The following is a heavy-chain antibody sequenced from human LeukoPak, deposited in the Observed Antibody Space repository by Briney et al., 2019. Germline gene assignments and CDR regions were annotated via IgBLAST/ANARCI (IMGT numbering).Heavy chain of an antibody. CDR2: VYPDDSDT. D-gene: IGHD2-2*01. V-gene: IGHV5-51*01. CDR1: GYQFTGFW. Sequence: GESLKISCKASGYQFTGFWIGWVRQKPGKGLDWMGIVYPDDSDTRYSPSFQGQVTISADTSISTAYLQWSSLKASDTAMYFCVRGYCSTARCSNFDHWGPGTLVTVSS. J-gene: IGHJ4*02. CDR3: VRGYCSTARCSNFDH.